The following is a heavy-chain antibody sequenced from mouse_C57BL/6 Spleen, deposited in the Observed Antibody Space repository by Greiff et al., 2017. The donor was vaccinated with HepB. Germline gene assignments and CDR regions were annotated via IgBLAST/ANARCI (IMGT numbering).Heavy chain of an antibody. CDR1: GYTFTDYN. J-gene: IGHJ4*01. CDR2: INPNNGGT. CDR3: ARARYGSKDYAMDY. D-gene: IGHD1-1*01. Sequence: EVQLQQSGPELVKPGASVKIPCKASGYTFTDYNMDWVKQSHGKSLEWIGDINPNNGGTIYNQKFKGKATLTVDKSSSTAYMELRSLTSEDTAVYYGARARYGSKDYAMDYRGQGTSVTFSS. V-gene: IGHV1-18*01.